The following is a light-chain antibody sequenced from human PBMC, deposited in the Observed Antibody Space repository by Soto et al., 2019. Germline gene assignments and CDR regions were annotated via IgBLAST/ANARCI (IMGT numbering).Light chain of an antibody. CDR2: EVS. CDR3: SSYIGSESGV. J-gene: IGLJ3*02. CDR1: SRDVGGYNY. Sequence: QSALTQPASVSGSPGQSIIISCTGSSRDVGGYNYVSWYQQHPGKVPKLLIYEVSNRPSGVSSRFSASKSGNTASLTISGIQAEDEADYYCSSYIGSESGVFGGGTKLTVL. V-gene: IGLV2-14*01.